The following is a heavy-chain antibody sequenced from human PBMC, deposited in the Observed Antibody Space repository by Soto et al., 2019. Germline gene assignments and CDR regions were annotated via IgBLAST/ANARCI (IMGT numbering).Heavy chain of an antibody. Sequence: EVQLLASGGGLVQPGGSLRLSCAGSGFNFSSYALIWGSQAPGKGLEWVSAISGSGGSTDYAVYVKGRFTISRDNSKNTLYLQMNILRAEDTAVYYCAKASFCSCYECAFAIWGQGTMVTVSS. D-gene: IGHD2-15*01. CDR3: AKASFCSCYECAFAI. CDR2: ISGSGGST. J-gene: IGHJ3*02. V-gene: IGHV3-23*01. CDR1: GFNFSSYA.